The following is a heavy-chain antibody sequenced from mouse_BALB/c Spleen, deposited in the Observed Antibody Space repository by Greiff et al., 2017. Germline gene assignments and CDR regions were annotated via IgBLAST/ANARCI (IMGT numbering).Heavy chain of an antibody. V-gene: IGHV5-12-1*01. CDR2: ISSGGGST. CDR1: GFAFSSYD. CDR3: ARHKGGNGDYFDY. Sequence: EVNVVESGGGLVKPGGSLKLSCAASGFAFSSYDMSWVRQTPEKRLEWVAYISSGGGSTYYPDTVKGRFTISRDNAKNTLYLQMSSLKSEDTAMYYCARHKGGNGDYFDYWGQGTTLTVSS. J-gene: IGHJ2*01. D-gene: IGHD1-1*02.